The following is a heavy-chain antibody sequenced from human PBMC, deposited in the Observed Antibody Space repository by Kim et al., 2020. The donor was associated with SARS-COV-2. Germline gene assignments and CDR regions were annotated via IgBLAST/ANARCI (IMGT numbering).Heavy chain of an antibody. D-gene: IGHD3-3*01. CDR3: ATGVNLDFWSAYPYGMDV. J-gene: IGHJ6*02. CDR2: VSGSGGGT. CDR1: GFTFSRYA. Sequence: GGSLRLSCVASGFTFSRYAMSWVRQAPGKGLEWVSAVSGSGGGTYFADSVKGRFTISRDNSKNTLYLQINSLRAEDTAVYYCATGVNLDFWSAYPYGMDVWGQGTTVTVSS. V-gene: IGHV3-23*01.